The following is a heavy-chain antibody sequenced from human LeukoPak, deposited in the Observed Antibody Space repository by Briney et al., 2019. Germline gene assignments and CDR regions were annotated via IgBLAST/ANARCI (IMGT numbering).Heavy chain of an antibody. Sequence: GESLQISCKGSGYIFTSYWIGWVRQMPGKGLEWMGIIYPGDSDTRYSPSFQGQVTISADKSISTAYLQWSSLKASDTAMYYCVRHPPPTQYCSSTCCPGYYYYGMDVWGQGTTVTVSS. CDR3: VRHPPPTQYCSSTCCPGYYYYGMDV. J-gene: IGHJ6*02. D-gene: IGHD2-2*01. V-gene: IGHV5-51*01. CDR2: IYPGDSDT. CDR1: GYIFTSYW.